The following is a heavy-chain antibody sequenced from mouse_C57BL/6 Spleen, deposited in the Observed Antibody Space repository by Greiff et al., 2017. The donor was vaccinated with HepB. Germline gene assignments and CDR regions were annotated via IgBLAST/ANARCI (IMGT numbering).Heavy chain of an antibody. Sequence: QVQLKESGAELVKPGASVKISCKASGYAFSSYWMNWVKQRPGKGLEWIGQIYPGDGDTNYNGKFKGKATLTADKSSSTAYMQLSSLTSEDSAVYFCARLGDYDEGYAMDYWGQGTSVTVSS. J-gene: IGHJ4*01. CDR2: IYPGDGDT. CDR3: ARLGDYDEGYAMDY. D-gene: IGHD2-4*01. V-gene: IGHV1-80*01. CDR1: GYAFSSYW.